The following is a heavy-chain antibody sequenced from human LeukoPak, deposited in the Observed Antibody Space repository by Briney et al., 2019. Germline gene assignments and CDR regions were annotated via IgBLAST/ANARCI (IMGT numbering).Heavy chain of an antibody. Sequence: GGSLRLSCAASGFTFSSYGMHWVRQAPGKGLEWVAFIRYDGGNKYYADSVKGRFTISRDNSKNTLYLQMNSLRAEDTAVYYCAKPLINWGSIDYWGQGTLVTVSS. CDR2: IRYDGGNK. CDR3: AKPLINWGSIDY. J-gene: IGHJ4*02. V-gene: IGHV3-30*02. D-gene: IGHD7-27*01. CDR1: GFTFSSYG.